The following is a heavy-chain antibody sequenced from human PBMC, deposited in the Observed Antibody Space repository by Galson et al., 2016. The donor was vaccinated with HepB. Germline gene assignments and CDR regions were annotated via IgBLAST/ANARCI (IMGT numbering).Heavy chain of an antibody. CDR1: GFSLSSYW. CDR3: VREGVTVDAFDI. Sequence: SLRLSCAASGFSLSSYWMSWVRQAPGRGLEWVANIKQDGSEKYYVDSVKGRFTISRDDAKNSVYLQMNSLRDDDTAVYYCVREGVTVDAFDIWGQGTMVTVSS. V-gene: IGHV3-7*01. J-gene: IGHJ3*02. D-gene: IGHD2-21*02. CDR2: IKQDGSEK.